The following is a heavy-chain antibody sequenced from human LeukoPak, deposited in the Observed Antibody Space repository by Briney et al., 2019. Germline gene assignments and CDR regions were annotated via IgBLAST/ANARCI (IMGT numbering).Heavy chain of an antibody. CDR3: ARVQYCSSTSCQPSYYYYYMDV. J-gene: IGHJ6*03. CDR2: FDPEDGET. V-gene: IGHV1-24*01. D-gene: IGHD2-2*01. CDR1: GYTLTELS. Sequence: ASVKVSCKVSGYTLTELSMHWVRQAPGKGLEWMGGFDPEDGETIYAQKFQGRVTLTEDTSTDTAYMELSSLRSEDTAVYYCARVQYCSSTSCQPSYYYYYMDVWGKGTTVTVSS.